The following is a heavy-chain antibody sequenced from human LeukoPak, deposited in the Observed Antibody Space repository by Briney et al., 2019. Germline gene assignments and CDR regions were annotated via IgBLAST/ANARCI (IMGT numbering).Heavy chain of an antibody. Sequence: MTSETLSLTCTVSGGSISSYYWSWIRLPPGKGLEWIGYIYYSGSTNYNPSLKSRVTISVDTSKNQFSLKLSSVTAADTAVYYCARDERQGALGYWGQGTLVTVSS. J-gene: IGHJ4*02. CDR1: GGSISSYY. V-gene: IGHV4-59*01. CDR2: IYYSGST. D-gene: IGHD1-1*01. CDR3: ARDERQGALGY.